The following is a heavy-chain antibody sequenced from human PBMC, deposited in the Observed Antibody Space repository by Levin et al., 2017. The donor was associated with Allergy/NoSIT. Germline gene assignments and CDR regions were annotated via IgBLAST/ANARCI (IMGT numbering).Heavy chain of an antibody. CDR1: GDTFSSYA. CDR2: IIPIFGTA. J-gene: IGHJ2*01. V-gene: IGHV1-69*06. CDR3: ARAGGVISLVQGVNYWYFDL. Sequence: SVKVSCTASGDTFSSYAISWVRQAPGQGLEWMGGIIPIFGTANYAQKFQGRVTITADKSTRIAYMELSSLKSEDTAVYYCARAGGVISLVQGVNYWYFDLWGRGTLVTVSS. D-gene: IGHD3-10*01.